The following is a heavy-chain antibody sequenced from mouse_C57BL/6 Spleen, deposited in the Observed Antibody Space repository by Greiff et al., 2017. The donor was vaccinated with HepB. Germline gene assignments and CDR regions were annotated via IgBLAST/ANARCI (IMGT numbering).Heavy chain of an antibody. D-gene: IGHD2-4*01. Sequence: QVQLQQSGPGLVQPSQSLSISCTVSGFSLTSYGVHWVRQSPGKGLEWLGVIWSGGSTDYNAAFISRLSISKDNSKSQVFFKMNSRQADDTAIYYCARNGGLRAYFDYWGQGTTLTVSS. CDR2: IWSGGST. CDR3: ARNGGLRAYFDY. V-gene: IGHV2-2*01. CDR1: GFSLTSYG. J-gene: IGHJ2*01.